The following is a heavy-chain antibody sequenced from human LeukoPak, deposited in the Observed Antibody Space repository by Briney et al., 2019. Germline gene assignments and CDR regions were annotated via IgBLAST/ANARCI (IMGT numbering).Heavy chain of an antibody. CDR1: GDSINSGYY. V-gene: IGHV4-38-2*02. D-gene: IGHD1-26*01. CDR3: ARDSAGATPFDY. J-gene: IGHJ4*02. CDR2: MSHSGST. Sequence: SETLSVICTVSGDSINSGYYGGWIRQPPGKGLEWIGSMSHSGSTYYNPSLKSRVTISVDTSKNQFSLKLSSVTAADTAVYYCARDSAGATPFDYWGQGTLVTVSS.